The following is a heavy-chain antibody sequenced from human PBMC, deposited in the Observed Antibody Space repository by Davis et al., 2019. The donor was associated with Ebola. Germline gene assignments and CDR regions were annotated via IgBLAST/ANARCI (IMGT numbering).Heavy chain of an antibody. D-gene: IGHD3-16*02. J-gene: IGHJ2*01. CDR1: GFTFSSYG. Sequence: GGSLRLSCAASGFTFSSYGMHWVRQAPGKGLEWVAVISYDGSNKYYADSVKGRFTISRDNSKNTLYLQMNSLRAEDTAVYYCARDPLTFGGVITHWYFDLWGRGTLVTVSS. V-gene: IGHV3-30*03. CDR3: ARDPLTFGGVITHWYFDL. CDR2: ISYDGSNK.